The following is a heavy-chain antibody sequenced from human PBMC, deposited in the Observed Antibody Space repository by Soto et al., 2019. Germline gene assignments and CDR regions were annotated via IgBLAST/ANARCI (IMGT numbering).Heavy chain of an antibody. Sequence: GESLKISFQASGYRFTAYWITWVRQMPGKGLEWMATIDPSDSYVDYSPSFRGNVTFSVDRSITTVYLQWNSLKASDRAMYFCTRRASSSFYHFDFWGQGALVTVSS. J-gene: IGHJ4*02. D-gene: IGHD2-2*01. V-gene: IGHV5-10-1*01. CDR3: TRRASSSFYHFDF. CDR2: IDPSDSYV. CDR1: GYRFTAYW.